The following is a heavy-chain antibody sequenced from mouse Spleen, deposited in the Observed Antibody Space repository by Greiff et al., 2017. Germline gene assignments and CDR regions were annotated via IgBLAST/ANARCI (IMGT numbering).Heavy chain of an antibody. Sequence: EVQLVESGGGLVKPGGSLKLSCAASGFTFSSYAMSWVRQTPEKRLEWVATISSGGSYTYYPDSVKGRFTISRDNAKNTLYLQMSSLRSEDTAMYYCARQGAPGGQGTLVTVSA. J-gene: IGHJ3*01. CDR2: ISSGGSYT. D-gene: IGHD6-1*01. V-gene: IGHV5-9-3*01. CDR3: ARQGAP. CDR1: GFTFSSYA.